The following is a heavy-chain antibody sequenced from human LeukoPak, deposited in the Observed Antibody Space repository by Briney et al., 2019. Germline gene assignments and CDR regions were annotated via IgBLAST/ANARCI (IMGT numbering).Heavy chain of an antibody. D-gene: IGHD3-16*01. CDR1: GFTFSSYA. CDR3: ARRGNFDY. J-gene: IGHJ4*02. Sequence: GGPLRLSRAASGFTFSSYAMHWVRQAPGKGLEWVAFISYDGSNKYYADSVKGRFTISRDNSKNLYLQMNSLSTEDTAVYYCARRGNFDYWGQGTLVTVSS. CDR2: ISYDGSNK. V-gene: IGHV3-30-3*01.